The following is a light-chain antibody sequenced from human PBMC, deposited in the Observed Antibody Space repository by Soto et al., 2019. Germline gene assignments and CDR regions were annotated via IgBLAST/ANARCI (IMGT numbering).Light chain of an antibody. CDR2: EAS. CDR1: QSVSSY. J-gene: IGKJ5*01. Sequence: EIVLTQSPATLSLSPGERATLSCRASQSVSSYLAWYQQKPGQAPRLLIYEASNRATGIPARFSGSGSGTDFTLTISSLEPADSAVFYCQQRSNWSTFGQHTRLEIK. V-gene: IGKV3-11*01. CDR3: QQRSNWST.